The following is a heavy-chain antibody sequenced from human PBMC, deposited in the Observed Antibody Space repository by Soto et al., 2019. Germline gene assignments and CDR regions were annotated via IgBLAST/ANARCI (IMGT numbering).Heavy chain of an antibody. CDR2: IRGSGGST. CDR1: GFTSSSYA. V-gene: IGHV3-23*01. J-gene: IGHJ4*02. CDR3: AKGNLYDFWSGYYWDY. D-gene: IGHD3-3*01. Sequence: GGSLRLSCAASGFTSSSYAMSWVRQAPGKGLEWVSAIRGSGGSTYYANSVKGRFTISRNNSKNTLYLQMNSLSAEDTAVYYCAKGNLYDFWSGYYWDYWGQGTLVTVSS.